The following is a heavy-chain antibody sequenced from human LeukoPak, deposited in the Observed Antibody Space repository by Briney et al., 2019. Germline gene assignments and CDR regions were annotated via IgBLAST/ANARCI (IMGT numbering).Heavy chain of an antibody. CDR2: IYPGDSDT. D-gene: IGHD3-3*01. CDR3: ARSGYPPYYYYGMDV. J-gene: IGHJ6*02. Sequence: GESLKISCKGSGYSFTSYWIGWVRQMTGKGLEWMGIIYPGDSDTRYSPSFQGQVTISADKSISTAYLQWSSLKASDTAMYYCARSGYPPYYYYGMDVWGQGTTVTVSS. V-gene: IGHV5-51*01. CDR1: GYSFTSYW.